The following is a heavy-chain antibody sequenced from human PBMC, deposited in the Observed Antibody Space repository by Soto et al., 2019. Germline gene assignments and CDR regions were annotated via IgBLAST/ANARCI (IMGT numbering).Heavy chain of an antibody. CDR2: IFSNDEK. J-gene: IGHJ5*02. V-gene: IGHV2-26*01. CDR3: ASAYGNSWYWFDP. Sequence: QVTVKESGPVLVKPTETLTLTCTVSGFSLSNAGLGVSWIRQPPGKALEWLAHIFSNDEKSYSTSLKSRLTIAKDTSTSQVVITMTNMDPVDTATYYCASAYGNSWYWFDPWGQGTLVTVSS. CDR1: GFSLSNAGLG. D-gene: IGHD6-13*01.